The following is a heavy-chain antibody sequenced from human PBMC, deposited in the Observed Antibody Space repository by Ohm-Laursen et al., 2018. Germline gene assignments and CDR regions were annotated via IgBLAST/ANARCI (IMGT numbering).Heavy chain of an antibody. CDR1: GFTFSSYA. D-gene: IGHD4-17*01. Sequence: SLRLSCAAAGFTFSSYAMSWVRQTPGKSLECISTTSGSGASSHYADSVKGRFTISRDNAKNSLYLQMNSLRAEDTAVYYCARDRTLDYGDFGFDAFDIWGQGTKVTVPS. V-gene: IGHV3-23*01. J-gene: IGHJ3*02. CDR2: TSGSGASS. CDR3: ARDRTLDYGDFGFDAFDI.